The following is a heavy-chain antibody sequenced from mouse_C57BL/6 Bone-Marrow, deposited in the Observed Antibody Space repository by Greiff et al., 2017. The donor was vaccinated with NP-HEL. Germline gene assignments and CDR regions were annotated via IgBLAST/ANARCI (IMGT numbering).Heavy chain of an antibody. CDR2: IWRGGST. D-gene: IGHD1-1*01. Sequence: QVQLKQSGPGLVQPSQSLSITCTVSGFSLTSYGVHWVRQSPGKGLEWLGVIWRGGSTDYNAAFMSRLSITKDNSKSQVFFKMNSLQADDTAIYYCAKGPTVVATYWYFDVWGTGTTVTVSS. CDR3: AKGPTVVATYWYFDV. J-gene: IGHJ1*03. V-gene: IGHV2-5*01. CDR1: GFSLTSYG.